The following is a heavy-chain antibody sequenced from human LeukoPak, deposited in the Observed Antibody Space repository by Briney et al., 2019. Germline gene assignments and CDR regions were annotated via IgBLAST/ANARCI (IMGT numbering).Heavy chain of an antibody. CDR1: GGTFSSYA. V-gene: IGHV1-69*13. D-gene: IGHD3-22*01. CDR2: IIPIFGTA. J-gene: IGHJ4*02. Sequence: SVKVSCKASGGTFSSYAISWVRQAPGQGLEWMGGIIPIFGTANYAQKFQGRVTITADESTSTAHMELSSLRSEYTAVYYCARDGYYDSSGYFGAWDYWGQGTLVTVSS. CDR3: ARDGYYDSSGYFGAWDY.